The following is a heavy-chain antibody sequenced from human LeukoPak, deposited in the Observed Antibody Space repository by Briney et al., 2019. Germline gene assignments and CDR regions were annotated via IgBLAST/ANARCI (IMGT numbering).Heavy chain of an antibody. CDR1: GGSFSGYY. D-gene: IGHD2-2*01. Sequence: PSDTLSLTCAVYGGSFSGYYWSWIRQPPGKGLEWIGEINHSGSTNYNPSLKSRVTISVDTSKNQFSLKLSSVTAADTAVYYCARGRSSTSCYWFDPWGQGTLVTVSS. V-gene: IGHV4-34*01. CDR3: ARGRSSTSCYWFDP. J-gene: IGHJ5*02. CDR2: INHSGST.